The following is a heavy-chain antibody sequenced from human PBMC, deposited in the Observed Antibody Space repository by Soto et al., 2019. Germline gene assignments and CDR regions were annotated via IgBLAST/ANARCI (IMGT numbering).Heavy chain of an antibody. CDR2: IYHSGST. Sequence: QLQLQESGSGLVKPSQTLSLTCAVSGGSISSGGYSWSWIRQPPGKGLEWIGYIYHSGSTYYNPSLRSRVTISVDRSTTQFSLTLSSVTAADTAVYYCAAGGGLPRSSWGQGTLVTVSS. D-gene: IGHD5-12*01. CDR3: AAGGGLPRSS. CDR1: GGSISSGGYS. J-gene: IGHJ5*02. V-gene: IGHV4-30-2*01.